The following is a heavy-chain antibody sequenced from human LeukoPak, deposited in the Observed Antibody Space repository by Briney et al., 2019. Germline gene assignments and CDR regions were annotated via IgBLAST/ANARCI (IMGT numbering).Heavy chain of an antibody. Sequence: GESLRISCKGSGYSFTSYWISWVRQMPGKGLEWMGRIDPSDSYTNYSPSFQGHVTISADKSISTAYLQWSSLKASDTAMCYCARLPGEYYYGSGSSSDYWGQGTLVTVSS. V-gene: IGHV5-10-1*01. CDR2: IDPSDSYT. CDR3: ARLPGEYYYGSGSSSDY. CDR1: GYSFTSYW. J-gene: IGHJ4*02. D-gene: IGHD3-10*01.